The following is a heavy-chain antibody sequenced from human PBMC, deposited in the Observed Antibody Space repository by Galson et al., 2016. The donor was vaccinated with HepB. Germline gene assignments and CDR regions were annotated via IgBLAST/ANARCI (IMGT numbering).Heavy chain of an antibody. V-gene: IGHV3-33*01. CDR3: ARDRGGRSRFLEWQFDF. CDR2: IWNDGRTQ. J-gene: IGHJ4*02. CDR1: GFSLGTYG. Sequence: SLRLSCAASGFSLGTYGMHWVRQAPGKGLEWVAVIWNDGRTQYYADSVQGRFTISGDNSKNTLYVQMNSLRAEDTAVYYCARDRGGRSRFLEWQFDFWGQGTLVTVSS. D-gene: IGHD3-3*01.